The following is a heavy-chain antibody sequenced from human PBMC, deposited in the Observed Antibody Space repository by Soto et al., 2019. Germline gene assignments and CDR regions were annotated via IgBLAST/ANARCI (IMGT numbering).Heavy chain of an antibody. D-gene: IGHD2-8*01. J-gene: IGHJ5*02. CDR1: GGTFSSYA. Sequence: ASVKVSCKASGGTFSSYAISWVRQAPGQGLEWMGGIIPIFGTANYAQKFQGRVTITADESTSTAYMELSSLRSEDTAVYYCARASISSPRYCTNGVCYRNWFDPWGQGTLVTVSS. CDR3: ARASISSPRYCTNGVCYRNWFDP. V-gene: IGHV1-69*13. CDR2: IIPIFGTA.